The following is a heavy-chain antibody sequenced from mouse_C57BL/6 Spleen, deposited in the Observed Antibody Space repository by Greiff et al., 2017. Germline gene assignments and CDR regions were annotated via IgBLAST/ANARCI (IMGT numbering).Heavy chain of an antibody. CDR3: ARPSNSAWFAY. D-gene: IGHD2-5*01. Sequence: EVQLQESGGGLVKPGGSLKLSCAASGFTFSDYGMHWVRQAPEKGLEWVAYISSGSSTIYYADTVKGRFTISRDNAKNTLFLQMTSLRSEDTAMYYCARPSNSAWFAYWGQGTLVTVSA. CDR2: ISSGSSTI. V-gene: IGHV5-17*01. CDR1: GFTFSDYG. J-gene: IGHJ3*01.